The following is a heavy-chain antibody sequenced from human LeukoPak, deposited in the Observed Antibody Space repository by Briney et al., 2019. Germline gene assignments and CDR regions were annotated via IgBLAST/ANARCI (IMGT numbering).Heavy chain of an antibody. D-gene: IGHD3-22*01. J-gene: IGHJ4*02. CDR3: ARTYYYDSSGYYYGY. CDR2: ISGFNGNA. V-gene: IGHV1-18*01. CDR1: VYTFTSYG. Sequence: GASVKVSCKASVYTFTSYGISWVRQAPGQGLEWMGWISGFNGNAIYAQKFQGRVTMTTDTSTSTAYMELRSLRSDDTAVYYCARTYYYDSSGYYYGYWGQGTLVTVSS.